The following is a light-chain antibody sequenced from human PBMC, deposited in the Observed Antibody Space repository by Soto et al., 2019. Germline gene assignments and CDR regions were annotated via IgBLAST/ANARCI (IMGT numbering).Light chain of an antibody. V-gene: IGLV2-8*01. J-gene: IGLJ2*01. CDR1: SSDVGGYNF. Sequence: QSVLTQPPSASGSPGQSVTISCTGTSSDVGGYNFVSWYQQHPGKAPKLMIYEVSERPSRVPDRFSGSKSGNTASLTVSGLLAEDEADYYCSSYAGSNIVVFGGGTKLTVL. CDR2: EVS. CDR3: SSYAGSNIVV.